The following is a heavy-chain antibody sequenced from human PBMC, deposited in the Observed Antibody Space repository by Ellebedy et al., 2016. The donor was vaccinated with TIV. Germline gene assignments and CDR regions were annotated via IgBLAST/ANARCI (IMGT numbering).Heavy chain of an antibody. CDR1: EFTVSYNY. J-gene: IGHJ2*01. V-gene: IGHV3-66*01. D-gene: IGHD3-10*02. Sequence: GESLKISCAASEFTVSYNYMNWVRQAPGKGPEWVSGIYTDEMTYYADSVKGRFTISRDNSKNTLYLQMNSLRTEHTSVYYCARASFYDVDLSGWYFDLWGRGTLVTVSS. CDR3: ARASFYDVDLSGWYFDL. CDR2: IYTDEMT.